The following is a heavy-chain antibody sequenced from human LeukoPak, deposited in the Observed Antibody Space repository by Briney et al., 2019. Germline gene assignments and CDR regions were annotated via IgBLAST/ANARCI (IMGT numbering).Heavy chain of an antibody. D-gene: IGHD3-10*01. V-gene: IGHV3-20*04. CDR1: GFTFDDYG. Sequence: GSLRLSCAASGFTFDDYGMSWVRQAPGKGLEWVSGINWNGGSTGYADSVKGRFTISRDNAKNSLYLQMNSLRVDDTAVYYCAKDGTRGIRFGKIPHYFDYWGQGTLVTVSS. J-gene: IGHJ4*02. CDR2: INWNGGST. CDR3: AKDGTRGIRFGKIPHYFDY.